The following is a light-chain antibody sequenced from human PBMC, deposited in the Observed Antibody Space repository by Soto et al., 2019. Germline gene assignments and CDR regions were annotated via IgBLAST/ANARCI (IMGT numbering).Light chain of an antibody. Sequence: EIVMTQSPATLSVSPGERATLSCRASQSFSSNLAWYQQKPGQAPRLLIYGASTRATGIPARFSGSGSGTEFTLTISSLQPEDFATYYCQQLNSYPFAFGPGTKVDIK. CDR3: QQLNSYPFA. J-gene: IGKJ3*01. CDR2: GAS. V-gene: IGKV3-15*01. CDR1: QSFSSN.